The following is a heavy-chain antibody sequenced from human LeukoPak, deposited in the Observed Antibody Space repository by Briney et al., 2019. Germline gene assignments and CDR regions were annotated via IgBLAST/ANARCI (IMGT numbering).Heavy chain of an antibody. CDR1: GFTFSSYW. CDR3: ARDRYYDSSGLDV. J-gene: IGHJ6*04. Sequence: PGGSLRLSCAASGFTFSSYWMSWVRQAPGKGLEWVANIKQDGSEKYYVDSVKGRFTTSRDNAENSLYLQMNSLRAEDTAVYYCARDRYYDSSGLDVWGKGTTVTVSS. D-gene: IGHD3-22*01. V-gene: IGHV3-7*01. CDR2: IKQDGSEK.